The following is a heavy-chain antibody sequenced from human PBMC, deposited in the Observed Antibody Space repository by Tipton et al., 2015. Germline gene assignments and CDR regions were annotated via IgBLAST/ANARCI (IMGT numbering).Heavy chain of an antibody. CDR3: AKVSNWNPVFDY. J-gene: IGHJ4*02. CDR1: GFNFNSYA. V-gene: IGHV3-23*01. Sequence: SLRLSCAASGFNFNSYAMSWVRQAPGKGLEWVSGISGGGGSTYYADSVKGRFTVSRHNSKNTVYLQMNRLRAEDTAVYFCAKVSNWNPVFDYWGQGTLVTVSS. CDR2: ISGGGGST. D-gene: IGHD1-1*01.